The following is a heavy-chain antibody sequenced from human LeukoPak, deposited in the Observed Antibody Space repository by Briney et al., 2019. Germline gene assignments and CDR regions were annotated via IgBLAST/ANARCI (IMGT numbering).Heavy chain of an antibody. J-gene: IGHJ4*02. D-gene: IGHD1-14*01. CDR1: GFPFNSFW. CDR2: MDEYSTTI. Sequence: GGSLRLSCAASGFPFNSFWMHWVRQAPGKGLVWVSDMDEYSTTIRYADSVKGRFTILRDNAKSILYLQMNNLRAEDTAMYFCARGGVNPVDHWGQGTLVTVSS. V-gene: IGHV3-74*01. CDR3: ARGGVNPVDH.